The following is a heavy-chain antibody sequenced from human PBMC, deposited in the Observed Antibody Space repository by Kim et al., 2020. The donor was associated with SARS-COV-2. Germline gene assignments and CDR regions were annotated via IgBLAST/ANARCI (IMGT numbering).Heavy chain of an antibody. CDR1: GFTFSSYA. J-gene: IGHJ4*02. D-gene: IGHD3-10*01. CDR2: ISGSGGST. CDR3: AKDQWSKHYYGSGSYGYDY. Sequence: GGSLRLSCAASGFTFSSYAMSWVRQAPGKGLEWVSAISGSGGSTYYADSVKGRFTISRDNSKNTLYLQMNSLRAEDTAVYYCAKDQWSKHYYGSGSYGYDYWGQGTLVTVSS. V-gene: IGHV3-23*01.